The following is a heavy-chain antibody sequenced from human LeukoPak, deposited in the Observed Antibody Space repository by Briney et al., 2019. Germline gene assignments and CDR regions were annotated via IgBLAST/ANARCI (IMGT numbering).Heavy chain of an antibody. J-gene: IGHJ5*02. D-gene: IGHD4-23*01. CDR3: ARDGGAGNSVPDNWFGP. CDR2: ISAYNGNT. V-gene: IGHV1-18*01. Sequence: ASVKVSCKASGYTFTSYGISWVRQAPGQGLEWMGWISAYNGNTNYAQKLQGRVTMTTDTSTSTAYMELRSLRSDDTAVYYCARDGGAGNSVPDNWFGPWGQGTLVTVSS. CDR1: GYTFTSYG.